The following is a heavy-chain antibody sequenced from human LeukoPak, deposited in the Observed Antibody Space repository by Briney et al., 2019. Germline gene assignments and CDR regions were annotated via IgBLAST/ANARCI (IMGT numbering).Heavy chain of an antibody. Sequence: ASVKVSLKASGYTFTGYYIHWVRQAPGQGLEWMGWINSNSGDTDYAQKFQVRVTMTRDTSVSTAYMELSRLRSDDTAVYYCARTGRYSACDNWGQGTLVTVSS. D-gene: IGHD6-19*01. J-gene: IGHJ4*02. V-gene: IGHV1-2*02. CDR1: GYTFTGYY. CDR2: INSNSGDT. CDR3: ARTGRYSACDN.